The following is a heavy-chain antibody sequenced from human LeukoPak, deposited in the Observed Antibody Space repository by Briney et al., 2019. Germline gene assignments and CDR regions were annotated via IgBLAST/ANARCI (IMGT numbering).Heavy chain of an antibody. Sequence: GASVKVSCKASGYTFTSYGFSWVRQAPGQGLEWMGWISAYNGNTNYAQKLQGRVTMTTDTSTSTAYMELRSLRSDDTAVYYCARSDYDILTGYYIDYWGQGTLVTVSP. CDR3: ARSDYDILTGYYIDY. D-gene: IGHD3-9*01. CDR1: GYTFTSYG. CDR2: ISAYNGNT. J-gene: IGHJ4*02. V-gene: IGHV1-18*01.